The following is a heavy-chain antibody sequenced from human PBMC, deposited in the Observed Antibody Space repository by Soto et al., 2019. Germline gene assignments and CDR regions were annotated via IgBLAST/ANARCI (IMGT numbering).Heavy chain of an antibody. CDR2: IIPILGIA. Sequence: QVQLVQSGAEVKKPGSSVKVSCKASGGTFSSYTISWVRQAPGQGLEWMGRIIPILGIANYAQKFQGRVTITADKSTSTAYMELSSLRSEDTAVYYCARDFRMHGRFDPWGQGTLVTVSS. V-gene: IGHV1-69*08. J-gene: IGHJ5*02. CDR1: GGTFSSYT. D-gene: IGHD2-15*01. CDR3: ARDFRMHGRFDP.